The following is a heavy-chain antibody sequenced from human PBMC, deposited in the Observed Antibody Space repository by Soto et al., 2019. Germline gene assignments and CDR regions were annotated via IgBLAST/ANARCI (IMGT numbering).Heavy chain of an antibody. V-gene: IGHV3-49*04. CDR1: GFTFGDYA. D-gene: IGHD2-21*02. CDR2: IRSKAYGGTT. CDR3: TREFCGGDCYSFDY. Sequence: PGGSLRLSCTASGFTFGDYAMSWVRQAPGKGLEWVGFIRSKAYGGTTEYAASVKGRFTISRDDSKSIAYLQMNSLKTEDTAVYYCTREFCGGDCYSFDYWGQGTLVTVSS. J-gene: IGHJ4*02.